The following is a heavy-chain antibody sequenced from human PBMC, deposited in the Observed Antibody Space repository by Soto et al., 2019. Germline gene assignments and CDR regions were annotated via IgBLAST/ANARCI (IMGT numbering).Heavy chain of an antibody. J-gene: IGHJ4*02. CDR1: GFTFSSYT. CDR3: ARADSSGYYPGSFEY. D-gene: IGHD3-22*01. CDR2: ISGGSSYI. Sequence: GGSLRLSCAASGFTFSSYTMNWVRQAPGKGLEWVSFISGGSSYIYYADSVKGRFTISRDDAKKSLYLQMNSLRAEDTAVYYCARADSSGYYPGSFEYWGQGTLVTVSS. V-gene: IGHV3-21*01.